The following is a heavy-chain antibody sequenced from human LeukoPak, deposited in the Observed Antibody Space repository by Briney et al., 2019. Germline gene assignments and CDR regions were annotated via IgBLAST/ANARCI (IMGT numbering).Heavy chain of an antibody. V-gene: IGHV3-53*01. CDR1: GFTVSSNY. CDR2: IYSGGST. Sequence: PGGSLRLSGAASGFTVSSNYMSWVRQAPGKGLEWVSVIYSGGSTYYADSVKGRFTIPRDNSKNTGYLQMNSLRAEDTAVYYCAKAPGYLLWGQGTLVIVSS. CDR3: AKAPGYLL. D-gene: IGHD5-18*01. J-gene: IGHJ4*02.